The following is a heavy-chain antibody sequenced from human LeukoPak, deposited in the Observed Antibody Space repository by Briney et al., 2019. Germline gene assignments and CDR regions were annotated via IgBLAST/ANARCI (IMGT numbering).Heavy chain of an antibody. J-gene: IGHJ4*02. D-gene: IGHD2-15*01. CDR3: ARGNEYTWWQ. CDR2: TWHSGSST. CDR1: DGSIKTDYW. Sequence: PSETLSLTCTVSDGSIKTDYWWTWVRQPPGKGLEWIGETWHSGSSTNYNPSLKSRVTISVDKPKSQFSLKLTSVTAADTAIYYCARGNEYTWWQWSQGTLVTVSS. V-gene: IGHV4-4*02.